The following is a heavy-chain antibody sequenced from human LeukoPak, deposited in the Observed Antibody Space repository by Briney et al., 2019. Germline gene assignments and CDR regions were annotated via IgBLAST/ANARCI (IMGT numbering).Heavy chain of an antibody. J-gene: IGHJ3*02. D-gene: IGHD1-26*01. V-gene: IGHV3-53*01. CDR2: IYSGSSN. CDR3: ARGGSYLSAFDI. Sequence: GGSLRLSCAASGFTFDDYGMSWVRQAPGKGLEWVSFIYSGSSNIYSDSVKGRFTISRDNSKNTLYFQRNSLRAEDTAVYYCARGGSYLSAFDIWGQGTMVTVSS. CDR1: GFTFDDYG.